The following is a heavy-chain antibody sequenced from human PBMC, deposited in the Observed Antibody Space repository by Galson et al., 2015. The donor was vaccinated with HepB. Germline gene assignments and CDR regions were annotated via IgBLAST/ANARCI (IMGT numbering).Heavy chain of an antibody. CDR2: ISSSSSYI. V-gene: IGHV3-21*01. D-gene: IGHD4-23*01. CDR1: GFTFSSYS. J-gene: IGHJ4*02. Sequence: SLRLSCAASGFTFSSYSMNWVRQAPGKGLEWVSSISSSSSYIYYADSVKGRSTISRDNTKNSLYLQMNSLRAEDTAVYYCARGGDGGSSEGDYWGQGTLVTVSS. CDR3: ARGGDGGSSEGDY.